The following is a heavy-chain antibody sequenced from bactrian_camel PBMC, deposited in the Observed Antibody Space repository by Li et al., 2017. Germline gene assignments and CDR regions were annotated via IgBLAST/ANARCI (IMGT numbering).Heavy chain of an antibody. J-gene: IGHJ4*01. Sequence: VQLVESGGGSVQAGGSLRLSCSPSGYGHITKCMAWFRRAPGKEREGVAAIGMDGRTSAADSVKGRFTIPKDNAKNIHYLQMNNLRPEDAAMYYCTASPMRGSPCPMSWLQTYRGQGTQVTVSS. D-gene: IGHD1*01. CDR1: GYGHITKC. CDR2: IGMDGRT. V-gene: IGHV3S53*01. CDR3: TASPMRGSPCPMSWLQTY.